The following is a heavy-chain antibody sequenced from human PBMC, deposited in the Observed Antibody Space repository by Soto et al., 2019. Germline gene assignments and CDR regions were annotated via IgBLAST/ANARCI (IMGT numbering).Heavy chain of an antibody. CDR1: GFTFSSYA. D-gene: IGHD6-19*01. CDR3: AKAGPDSSGWYYFDY. J-gene: IGHJ4*02. Sequence: GGSLRLSCAASGFTFSSYAMIWVRQAPGKGLEWVSAISGSGGSTYYADSVKGRFTISRDNSKNTLYLQMNSLRAEDTAVYYCAKAGPDSSGWYYFDYWGQGTLVTVSS. CDR2: ISGSGGST. V-gene: IGHV3-23*01.